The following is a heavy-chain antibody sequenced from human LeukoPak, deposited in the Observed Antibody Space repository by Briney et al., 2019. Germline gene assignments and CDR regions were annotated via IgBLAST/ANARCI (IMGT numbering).Heavy chain of an antibody. V-gene: IGHV4-34*01. CDR3: ARVFRVPTNYSYYYYMDV. CDR2: INHSGST. Sequence: SETLSLTCAVYGGSFSGYYWSWIRQPPGKGLERIGEINHSGSTNYNPSLKSRVTISVDTSNNQFSLQLSSVTAADTAVYYCARVFRVPTNYSYYYYMDVWGKGTTVTVSS. CDR1: GGSFSGYY. D-gene: IGHD3-10*01. J-gene: IGHJ6*03.